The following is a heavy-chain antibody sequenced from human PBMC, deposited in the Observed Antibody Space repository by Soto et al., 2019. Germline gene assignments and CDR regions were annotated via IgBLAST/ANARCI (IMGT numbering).Heavy chain of an antibody. V-gene: IGHV3-30-3*01. CDR2: ISYDGSNK. CDR1: GFTFSSYA. Sequence: PGGSLRLSCAASGFTFSSYAMHWVRQAPGKGLEWVAVISYDGSNKYYADSVKGRFTISRDNSKNTLYLQMNSLRAEDTAVYYCARDNLGGSDTMMYYYYGMDVWGQGTTVTVSS. D-gene: IGHD2-15*01. CDR3: ARDNLGGSDTMMYYYYGMDV. J-gene: IGHJ6*02.